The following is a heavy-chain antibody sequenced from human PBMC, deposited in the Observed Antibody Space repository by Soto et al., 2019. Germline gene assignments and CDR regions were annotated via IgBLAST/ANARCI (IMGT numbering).Heavy chain of an antibody. Sequence: PGGSLRLSCAASGFTFSSYDMSWVRQAPGKGLEWVSGVSASGSITSYADSAKGRFTISRDNAKNTVVLQMSSLRAEDTAVYFCAKGDCSGGRCYRGFDYWGQGTLVTVSS. V-gene: IGHV3-23*01. CDR1: GFTFSSYD. D-gene: IGHD2-15*01. CDR2: VSASGSIT. CDR3: AKGDCSGGRCYRGFDY. J-gene: IGHJ4*02.